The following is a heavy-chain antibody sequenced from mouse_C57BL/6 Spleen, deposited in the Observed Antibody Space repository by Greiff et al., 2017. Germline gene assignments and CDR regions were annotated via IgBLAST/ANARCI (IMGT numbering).Heavy chain of an antibody. D-gene: IGHD2-2*01. CDR3: SRVGLRRAFAY. CDR2: IDPADRET. CDR1: GYNFTSYW. V-gene: IGHV1-52*01. J-gene: IGHJ3*01. Sequence: QVQLQQPGAELVRPGSSVKLSCKASGYNFTSYWLHWVKQRPIQGLEWIGNIDPADRETHYNQKFKDKAKLTVDKSSSTAYMQLSSLTYEDSAVYYCSRVGLRRAFAYWGQGTLVTVSA.